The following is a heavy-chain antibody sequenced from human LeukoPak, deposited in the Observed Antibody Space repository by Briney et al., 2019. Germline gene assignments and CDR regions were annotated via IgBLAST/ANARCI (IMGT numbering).Heavy chain of an antibody. V-gene: IGHV3-30*04. CDR1: GFTFSSYA. D-gene: IGHD3-3*01. J-gene: IGHJ4*02. CDR3: ARGYYDFWSGYYTVDY. Sequence: GGSLRLSCAASGFTFSSYAMHWVRQAPGQGLEWVAVISYDGSNKYYADSVKGRFTISRDNSKNTLYLQMNSLRAEDTAVYYCARGYYDFWSGYYTVDYWGQGTLVTVSS. CDR2: ISYDGSNK.